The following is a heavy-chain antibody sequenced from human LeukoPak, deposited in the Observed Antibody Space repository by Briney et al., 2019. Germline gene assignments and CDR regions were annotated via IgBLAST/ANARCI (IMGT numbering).Heavy chain of an antibody. CDR2: MNPYSGNT. CDR3: ARGRDWLRWFDP. D-gene: IGHD3/OR15-3a*01. J-gene: IGHJ5*02. V-gene: IGHV1-8*03. Sequence: GASVKVSCKASGGTFSSYAISWVRQAPGQGLEWMGWMNPYSGNTGYAQRFQGRVTITRNTSISTAYMELSSLTSQDTAVYYCARGRDWLRWFDPWGQGTLVTVSS. CDR1: GGTFSSYA.